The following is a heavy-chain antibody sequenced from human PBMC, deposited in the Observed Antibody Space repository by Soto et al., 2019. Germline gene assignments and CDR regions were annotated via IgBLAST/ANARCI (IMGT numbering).Heavy chain of an antibody. Sequence: QVQLVQSGVEVKKPGASVKVSCQASGYTFANYGITWLRQAPGQGLEWMGWVSAYNRNTNYAQRFQDRVTMTTDISTRTAYMELRNLKSDDTAIYFCARERQYEPLLYWGQGTLVTVSS. D-gene: IGHD2-2*01. J-gene: IGHJ4*02. CDR2: VSAYNRNT. CDR3: ARERQYEPLLY. CDR1: GYTFANYG. V-gene: IGHV1-18*01.